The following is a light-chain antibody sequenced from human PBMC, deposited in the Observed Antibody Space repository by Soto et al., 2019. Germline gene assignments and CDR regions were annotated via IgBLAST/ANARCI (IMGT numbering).Light chain of an antibody. Sequence: EIVMTQSPATLSVSPGERVTLSCRASQDIRSSLAWYQQKPGQAPRLLIYGATIRAAGVQATFSGSGSWAEFTLSISGLQSEHLGDYYCQQDSSWPLTFGGGTKVEIK. V-gene: IGKV3-15*01. J-gene: IGKJ4*01. CDR2: GAT. CDR1: QDIRSS. CDR3: QQDSSWPLT.